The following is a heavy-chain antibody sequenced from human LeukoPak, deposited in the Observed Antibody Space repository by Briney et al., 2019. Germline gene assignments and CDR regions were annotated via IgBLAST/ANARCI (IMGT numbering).Heavy chain of an antibody. V-gene: IGHV1-8*01. J-gene: IGHJ3*02. D-gene: IGHD4-11*01. CDR2: MNPKTGNT. CDR3: VRIDYSNAFDI. Sequence: ASVKVSCKASGYTFTNFDINWVRQATGQGLEWMGWMNPKTGNTGSAQNLQGRVTITGNTSINTAYMELSSLRSEDTAVYYCVRIDYSNAFDIWGQGTMVTVSS. CDR1: GYTFTNFD.